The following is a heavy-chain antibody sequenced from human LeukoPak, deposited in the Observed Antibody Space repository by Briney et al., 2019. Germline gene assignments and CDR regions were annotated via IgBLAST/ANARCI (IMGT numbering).Heavy chain of an antibody. CDR3: ATLITMVRGVRYYFDS. CDR1: GGSFSGYY. V-gene: IGHV4-34*01. Sequence: PSETLSLTCAVYGGSFSGYYWSWIRQPPGKGLEWIGEINHSGSTNYNPSLKSRVTISVDTSKNQFSLKLSSVTAADTAVYYCATLITMVRGVRYYFDSWGQGTLVTVSS. D-gene: IGHD3-10*01. CDR2: INHSGST. J-gene: IGHJ4*02.